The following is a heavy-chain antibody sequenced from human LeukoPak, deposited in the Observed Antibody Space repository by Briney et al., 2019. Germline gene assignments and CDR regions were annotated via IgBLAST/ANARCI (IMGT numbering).Heavy chain of an antibody. Sequence: SGTLSLTCTLSGGSISTYYWSWIRQPPGKGLEWIGYIYHSGSTNYNPSLKSRVTISVDTSKNQFSLKLSSVTAADTAVYYCARGYGVSNDYWGQGTLVTVSS. J-gene: IGHJ4*02. CDR1: GGSISTYY. V-gene: IGHV4-59*12. CDR3: ARGYGVSNDY. CDR2: IYHSGST. D-gene: IGHD4-17*01.